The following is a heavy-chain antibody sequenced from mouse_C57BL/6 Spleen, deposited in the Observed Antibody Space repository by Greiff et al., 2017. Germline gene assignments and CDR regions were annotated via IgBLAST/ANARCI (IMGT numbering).Heavy chain of an antibody. CDR1: GYSFTSYY. V-gene: IGHV1-66*01. D-gene: IGHD1-1*01. J-gene: IGHJ1*03. Sequence: QVQLKESGPELVKPGASVKISCKASGYSFTSYYIHWVKQRPGQGLEWIGWIYPGSGNTKYNEKFKGKATLTADTSSSTAYMQLSSLTSEDSAVYYCARRGYYGSKGYFDVWGTGTTVTVSS. CDR3: ARRGYYGSKGYFDV. CDR2: IYPGSGNT.